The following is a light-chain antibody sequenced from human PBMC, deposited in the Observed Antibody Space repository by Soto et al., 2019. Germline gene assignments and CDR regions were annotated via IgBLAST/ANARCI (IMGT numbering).Light chain of an antibody. Sequence: LTQPASVSGSPGQSITISCTGTSSDVGGYNYVSWYQHHPGKAPKLMIFDVSNRPSGVSNRFSGSKSGNTASLTISGLQAEDEADYYCCSYAGSSTFFGTGTKVTVL. CDR3: CSYAGSSTF. J-gene: IGLJ1*01. V-gene: IGLV2-14*03. CDR1: SSDVGGYNY. CDR2: DVS.